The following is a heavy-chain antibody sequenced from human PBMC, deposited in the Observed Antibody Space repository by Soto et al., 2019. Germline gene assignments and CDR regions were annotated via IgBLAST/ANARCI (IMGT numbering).Heavy chain of an antibody. CDR2: IYYSGST. CDR1: GGSISSGGFY. V-gene: IGHV4-31*03. J-gene: IGHJ4*02. Sequence: SETLSLTCTVSGGSISSGGFYWSWIRQHPGKGLEWIGYIYYSGSTYYNPSLKSRVTISVDTPKNQFSLKLSSVTAADTAVYYCARVHKHPSTSWETYYFDYWGQGTLVTVSS. CDR3: ARVHKHPSTSWETYYFDY. D-gene: IGHD2-2*01.